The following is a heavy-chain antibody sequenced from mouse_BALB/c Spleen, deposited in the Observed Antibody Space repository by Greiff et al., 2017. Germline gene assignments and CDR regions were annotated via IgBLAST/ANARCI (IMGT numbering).Heavy chain of an antibody. Sequence: EVKLVESGPGLVKPSQSLSLTCTVTGYSITSDYAWNWIRQFPGNKLEWMGYISYSGSTSYNPSLKSRISITRDTSKNQFFLQLNSVTTEDTATYYCARGSYYCNYEGFMDYWGQGTSVTVSS. J-gene: IGHJ4*01. V-gene: IGHV3-2*02. D-gene: IGHD2-10*01. CDR1: GYSITSDYA. CDR3: ARGSYYCNYEGFMDY. CDR2: ISYSGST.